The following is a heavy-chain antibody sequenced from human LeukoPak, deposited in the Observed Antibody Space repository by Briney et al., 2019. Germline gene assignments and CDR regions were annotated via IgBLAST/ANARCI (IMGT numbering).Heavy chain of an antibody. CDR3: ARSPGGWYFDY. J-gene: IGHJ4*02. CDR2: ISYDGSNK. V-gene: IGHV3-30*03. Sequence: GGSLRLSCAASKFTFSSYGMHWVRRAPGKGLEWVAFISYDGSNKYYADSVKGRFAISRDNSKNTLYLEMNSLRAEDTAAYYCARSPGGWYFDYWGQGTLVTVSS. CDR1: KFTFSSYG. D-gene: IGHD6-19*01.